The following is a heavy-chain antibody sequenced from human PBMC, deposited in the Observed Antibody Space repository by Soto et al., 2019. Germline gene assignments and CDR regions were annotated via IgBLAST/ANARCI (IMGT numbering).Heavy chain of an antibody. CDR2: ISSGGSTM. V-gene: IGHV3-11*01. Sequence: PEGSLRLSCAASGFTFSDHYVAWSRQAPGKGLEWVSKISSGGSTMYYADSVKGRFTVSRDNAKNSVYLQMDSLRAEDTAVYYCASDPFYYASAYWGQGTLVTVSS. D-gene: IGHD3-10*01. CDR3: ASDPFYYASAY. CDR1: GFTFSDHY. J-gene: IGHJ4*02.